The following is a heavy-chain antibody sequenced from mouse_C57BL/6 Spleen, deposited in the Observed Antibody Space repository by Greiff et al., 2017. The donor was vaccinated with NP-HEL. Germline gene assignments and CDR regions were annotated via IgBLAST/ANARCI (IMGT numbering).Heavy chain of an antibody. V-gene: IGHV1-82*01. J-gene: IGHJ4*01. CDR1: GYAFSSSW. CDR3: ANDGSLYAMDY. D-gene: IGHD2-3*01. Sequence: VQLQQSGPELVKPGASVKISCKASGYAFSSSWMNWVKQRPGKGLEWIGRIYPGDGDTNYNGKFKGKATLTADKSSSTAYMQLSSLTSEDSAVYFCANDGSLYAMDYWGQGTSVTVSS. CDR2: IYPGDGDT.